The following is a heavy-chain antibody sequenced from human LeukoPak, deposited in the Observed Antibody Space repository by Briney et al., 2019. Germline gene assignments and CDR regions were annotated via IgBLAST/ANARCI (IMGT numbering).Heavy chain of an antibody. Sequence: GGSLRLSCAASGFTFSSYTVTWVRQAPGKGLEWVSAISTSGGSTYYADSVKGRFTISRDNSKNMLYLQMNSLRAEDTAVYYCATPGPSHTSGWLVPLDYWGQGTLVTVSS. D-gene: IGHD6-19*01. V-gene: IGHV3-23*01. CDR2: ISTSGGST. CDR1: GFTFSSYT. CDR3: ATPGPSHTSGWLVPLDY. J-gene: IGHJ4*02.